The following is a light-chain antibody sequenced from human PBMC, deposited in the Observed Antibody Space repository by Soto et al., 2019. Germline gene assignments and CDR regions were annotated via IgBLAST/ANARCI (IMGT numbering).Light chain of an antibody. CDR2: EAS. CDR3: QMYNSPPRIT. CDR1: QDIGDY. V-gene: IGKV1-27*01. J-gene: IGKJ4*01. Sequence: DIQMTQSPASLSASVGDRVTITCRASQDIGDYLAWYQQKPGKVPKVLIYEASTLQSGVPSRFSGSVPGTDFTLTISGLQPEDVATYYCQMYNSPPRITFGGGTKVEIK.